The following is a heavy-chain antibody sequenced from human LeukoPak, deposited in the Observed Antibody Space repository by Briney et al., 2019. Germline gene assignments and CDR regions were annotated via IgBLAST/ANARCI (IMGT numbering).Heavy chain of an antibody. V-gene: IGHV3-30*18. CDR2: ILSGGNDK. CDR1: GFTFSSYD. D-gene: IGHD6-13*01. Sequence: AGGSLRLSCAASGFTFSSYDMHWVRQAPGRGLEWVAIILSGGNDKYYADSVKGRFTISRDNSKDTLDLQMNSLRAEDTAVYYCAKDRTSTWSWDYWGQGTLVIVSS. CDR3: AKDRTSTWSWDY. J-gene: IGHJ4*02.